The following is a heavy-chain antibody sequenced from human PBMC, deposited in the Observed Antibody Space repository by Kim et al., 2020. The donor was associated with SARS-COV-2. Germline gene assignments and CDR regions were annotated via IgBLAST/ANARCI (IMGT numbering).Heavy chain of an antibody. J-gene: IGHJ3*02. D-gene: IGHD5-18*01. Sequence: SETLSLTCSVSGDSIIDYYWSWIRQPPGKELEFIGYIYSSGSTTYSPSLKSRVTMSVDTSKNHFSLTLNSVTAADTALYFCSRGRKPRYCYAYDIWGQGT. CDR2: IYSSGST. V-gene: IGHV4-4*09. CDR1: GDSIIDYY. CDR3: SRGRKPRYCYAYDI.